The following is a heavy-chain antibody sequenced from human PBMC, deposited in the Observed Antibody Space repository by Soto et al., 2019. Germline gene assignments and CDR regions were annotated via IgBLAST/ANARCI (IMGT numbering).Heavy chain of an antibody. V-gene: IGHV1-18*01. Sequence: GASVKVSCKASGYTFANYAISWVRQAPGQGLEWMGWISADNGNTNYAQKLQGRVTMTTDTSTSTAYMELNSLRAEDTAVYYCARDLSWGSNWYYYMDVWGKGTTVTVSS. CDR3: ARDLSWGSNWYYYMDV. CDR1: GYTFANYA. CDR2: ISADNGNT. J-gene: IGHJ6*03. D-gene: IGHD7-27*01.